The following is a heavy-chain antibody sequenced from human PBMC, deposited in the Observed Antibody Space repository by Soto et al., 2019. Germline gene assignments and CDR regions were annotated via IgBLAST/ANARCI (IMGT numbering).Heavy chain of an antibody. V-gene: IGHV3-30-3*01. D-gene: IGHD3-3*01. Sequence: GGSLRLSCAASGFTFSSYAMHWVRQAPGKGLEWVAVISYDGSNKYYADSVKGRFTTSRDNSKNTLYLQMNSLRAEDTAVYYCASSGVARRFLEWLYREGGFYYYGMDVWGQGTTVTVSS. CDR1: GFTFSSYA. J-gene: IGHJ6*02. CDR3: ASSGVARRFLEWLYREGGFYYYGMDV. CDR2: ISYDGSNK.